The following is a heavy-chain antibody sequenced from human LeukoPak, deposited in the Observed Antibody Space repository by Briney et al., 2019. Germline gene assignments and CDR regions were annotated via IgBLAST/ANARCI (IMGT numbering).Heavy chain of an antibody. J-gene: IGHJ3*02. Sequence: ASVKVSCKVSGYTLTELSMHWVRQAPGKGPEWMGGFDPEDGETIYAQKFQGRVTMTEDTSTDTAYMELSSLRSEDTAVYYCATDPGAGTTAFLAFDIWGQGTMVTVSS. CDR1: GYTLTELS. V-gene: IGHV1-24*01. CDR3: ATDPGAGTTAFLAFDI. D-gene: IGHD1-1*01. CDR2: FDPEDGET.